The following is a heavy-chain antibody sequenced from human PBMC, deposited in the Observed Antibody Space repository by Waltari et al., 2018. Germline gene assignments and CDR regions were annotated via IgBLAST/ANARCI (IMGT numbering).Heavy chain of an antibody. CDR1: GYTFTGYY. CDR3: ARDGAYETNDY. Sequence: QVQLVQSGAEVKKPGASVKVSCKASGYTFTGYYMHWVRQAPGQGLEWMGWIQPNSGGRNYSQKFQGRVTMTSDTSISTAYMELCRLRSDDTAVYYCARDGAYETNDYWVQGTLVTVSS. D-gene: IGHD3-3*01. J-gene: IGHJ4*02. V-gene: IGHV1-2*02. CDR2: IQPNSGGR.